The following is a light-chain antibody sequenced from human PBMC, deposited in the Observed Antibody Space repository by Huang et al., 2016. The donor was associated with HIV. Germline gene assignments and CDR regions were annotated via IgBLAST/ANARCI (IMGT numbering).Light chain of an antibody. J-gene: IGKJ4*01. CDR1: HEISNY. CDR3: QQYDSLPIT. Sequence: DIQMTQSPSSLSASIGDRVTITCQASHEISNYLNWYQQKSGKAPKLLIHDASNLETGFPSRFSGSGSGTEFTFTIRSLQPEDIATYYCQQYDSLPITFGGGSKVEIK. CDR2: DAS. V-gene: IGKV1-33*01.